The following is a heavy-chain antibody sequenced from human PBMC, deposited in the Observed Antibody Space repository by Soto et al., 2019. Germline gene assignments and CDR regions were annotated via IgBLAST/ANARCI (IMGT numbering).Heavy chain of an antibody. D-gene: IGHD2-8*01. Sequence: EVQLLESGGGLVQPGGSLRMSCAASGFPFSTYALTWVRQPPGKGLEWVAAITGSGAPANYADSVKGRFTISRDHSKNTLSLQMSSLTAEDTAVYFCAKDPNGDYVGSFDFWGRGTLVTVSS. J-gene: IGHJ3*01. CDR2: ITGSGAPA. CDR3: AKDPNGDYVGSFDF. CDR1: GFPFSTYA. V-gene: IGHV3-23*01.